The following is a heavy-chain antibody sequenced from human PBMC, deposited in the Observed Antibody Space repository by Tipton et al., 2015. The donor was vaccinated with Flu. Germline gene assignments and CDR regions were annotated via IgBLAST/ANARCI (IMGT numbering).Heavy chain of an antibody. CDR2: IYSSGST. Sequence: TLSLTCTVSGGSINSYYRSWIRQSAGKGLEWIGRIYSSGSTNYNPSLKSRVTMSVDTSKNQFSLKMSSVTAADTAVYYCARFSVRGESDYWGQGTLVTVSS. V-gene: IGHV4-4*07. J-gene: IGHJ4*02. CDR3: ARFSVRGESDY. CDR1: GGSINSYY. D-gene: IGHD3-10*01.